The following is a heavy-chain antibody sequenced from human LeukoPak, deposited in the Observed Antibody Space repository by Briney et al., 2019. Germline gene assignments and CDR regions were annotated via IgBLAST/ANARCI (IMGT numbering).Heavy chain of an antibody. J-gene: IGHJ4*02. Sequence: GGSLRHSCAASGFTLSSYWMHWVRHAPGKGLVWVSRINSDGSSITYADSVKGRFTISRDNAKNTLYLQMNSLRVEDTAVYYCAREGRASGYDFDCWGQGTLVTVSS. CDR2: INSDGSSI. D-gene: IGHD5-12*01. CDR1: GFTLSSYW. V-gene: IGHV3-74*03. CDR3: AREGRASGYDFDC.